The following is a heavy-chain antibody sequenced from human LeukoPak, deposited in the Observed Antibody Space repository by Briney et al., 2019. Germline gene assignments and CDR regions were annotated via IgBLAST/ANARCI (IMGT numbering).Heavy chain of an antibody. CDR3: ARGSWAAGHDAFDI. CDR1: AGSISSSSW. J-gene: IGHJ3*02. D-gene: IGHD6-13*01. Sequence: SKTLSLTCSVSAGSISSSSWWSWVRQSPVKGLEWIGEIYLYGTTNYNPSLKSRVTISVDTSKNQFSLKLSSVTAADTAVYYCARGSWAAGHDAFDIWGQGTMVTVSS. CDR2: IYLYGTT. V-gene: IGHV4-4*02.